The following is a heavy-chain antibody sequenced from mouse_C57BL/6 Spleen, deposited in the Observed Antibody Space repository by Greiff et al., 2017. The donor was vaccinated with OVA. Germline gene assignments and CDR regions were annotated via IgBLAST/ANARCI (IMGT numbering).Heavy chain of an antibody. D-gene: IGHD3-3*01. CDR2: INPNNDGT. J-gene: IGHJ3*01. V-gene: IGHV1-26*01. CDR3: ARRGDGFAY. CDR1: GYTFTDYY. Sequence: VQLQQSGPELVKPGASVKISCKASGYTFTDYYMNWVKQSHGKSLEWIGDINPNNDGTSYNQKFKGKATLTVDKSSSTAYMELRSLTSEDSAVYYCARRGDGFAYWGQGTLVTVSA.